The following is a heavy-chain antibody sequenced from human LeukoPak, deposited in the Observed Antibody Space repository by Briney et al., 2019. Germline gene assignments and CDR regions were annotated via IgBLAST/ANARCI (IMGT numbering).Heavy chain of an antibody. CDR1: GFTFSSYG. CDR2: IWCDGSNK. D-gene: IGHD4-23*01. CDR3: ARAYGGNRYYFDY. Sequence: GGSLRLSCAASGFTFSSYGMHWVRQAPGKGLEWVAVIWCDGSNKYYADSVKGRFTISRDNSKNTLYLQMNSLRAEDTAVYYCARAYGGNRYYFDYWGQGTLVTVSS. J-gene: IGHJ4*02. V-gene: IGHV3-33*01.